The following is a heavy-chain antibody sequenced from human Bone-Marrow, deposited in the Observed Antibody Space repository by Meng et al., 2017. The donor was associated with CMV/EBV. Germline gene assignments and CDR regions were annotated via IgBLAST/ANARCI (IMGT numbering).Heavy chain of an antibody. J-gene: IGHJ5*02. Sequence: SETLSLTCTVSGGSISSGGYYWSWIRQHPGKGLEWIGYIYYSGSTYYNPSLKSRVTISVDTSKNQFSLKLSSVTAADTAVYYCARDRGIAAVNWFDPWGQGILVTVSS. V-gene: IGHV4-31*03. CDR2: IYYSGST. D-gene: IGHD6-13*01. CDR1: GGSISSGGYY. CDR3: ARDRGIAAVNWFDP.